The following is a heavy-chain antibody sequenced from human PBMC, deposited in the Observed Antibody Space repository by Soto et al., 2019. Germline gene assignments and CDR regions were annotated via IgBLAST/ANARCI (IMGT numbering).Heavy chain of an antibody. D-gene: IGHD6-19*01. CDR2: IYSGGST. CDR3: ASGEAVAGTFGAFDI. Sequence: GGSLRLSCAASGFTVSSNYMSWVRQAPGKGLEWVSVIYSGGSTYYADSVKGRFTISRDNSKNTLYLQMNSLRAEDTAVYYCASGEAVAGTFGAFDIWGQGTMVTVSS. CDR1: GFTVSSNY. V-gene: IGHV3-66*01. J-gene: IGHJ3*02.